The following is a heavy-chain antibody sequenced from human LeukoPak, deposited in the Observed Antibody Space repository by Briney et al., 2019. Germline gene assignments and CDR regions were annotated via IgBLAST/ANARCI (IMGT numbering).Heavy chain of an antibody. J-gene: IGHJ5*02. CDR3: ARDPKRSYYDSSGSSWFDP. V-gene: IGHV1-46*01. CDR2: INPSGGST. D-gene: IGHD3-22*01. CDR1: GYTFTSYY. Sequence: ASVKVSCTASGYTFTSYYMHWVRQAPGQGLEWMGIINPSGGSTSYAQKFQGRVTMTRDTSTSTVYMELSSLRSEDTAVYYCARDPKRSYYDSSGSSWFDPWGQGTLVTVSS.